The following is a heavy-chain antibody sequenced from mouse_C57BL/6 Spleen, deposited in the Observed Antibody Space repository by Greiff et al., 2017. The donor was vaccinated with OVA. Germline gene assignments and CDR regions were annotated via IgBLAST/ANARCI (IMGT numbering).Heavy chain of an antibody. D-gene: IGHD1-1*01. CDR2: IHPETGGT. Sequence: VQLQQSGAELVRPGASVTLSCKASGYTFTDYEMHWVKQTPVHGLEWIGAIHPETGGTAYNQKFKGKAILTADKSSSTAYMELRSLTSEDTAVYYCTRRDYCSSYDAMDYWGQGTSVTVSS. CDR3: TRRDYCSSYDAMDY. J-gene: IGHJ4*01. CDR1: GYTFTDYE. V-gene: IGHV1-15*01.